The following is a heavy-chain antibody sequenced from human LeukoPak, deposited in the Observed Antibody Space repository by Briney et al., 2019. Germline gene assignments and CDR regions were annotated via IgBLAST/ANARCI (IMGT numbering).Heavy chain of an antibody. V-gene: IGHV6-1*01. J-gene: IGHJ3*02. CDR3: AREVRFLEWLLRPENAFDI. D-gene: IGHD3-3*01. Sequence: SQTLSLTCAISGDSVSSNSGAWNWIRQSPSRGLEWLGRTYYRSKWYNDYAVSVKSRITINPDTSKNQFSLQLNSVTAADTAVYYCAREVRFLEWLLRPENAFDIWGQGTMVTVSS. CDR2: TYYRSKWYN. CDR1: GDSVSSNSGA.